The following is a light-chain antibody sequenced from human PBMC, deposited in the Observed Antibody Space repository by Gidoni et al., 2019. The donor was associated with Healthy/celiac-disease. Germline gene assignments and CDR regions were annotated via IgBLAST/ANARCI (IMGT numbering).Light chain of an antibody. Sequence: QSVLTQPPSVSGAPGQRVTISCTGISSNIGAGYDVHWYQQLPGTAPKLLIYGNNNRPSGVPDRFSGSKSGTSASLAITGLQAEDEADYYCQSYDSSLSGYVVFGGGTKLTVL. J-gene: IGLJ2*01. CDR3: QSYDSSLSGYVV. CDR2: GNN. V-gene: IGLV1-40*01. CDR1: SSNIGAGYD.